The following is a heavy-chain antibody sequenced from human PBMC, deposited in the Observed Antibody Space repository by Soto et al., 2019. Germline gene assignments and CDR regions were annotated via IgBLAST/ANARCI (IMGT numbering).Heavy chain of an antibody. CDR2: INPNSGGT. D-gene: IGHD4-17*01. V-gene: IGHV1-2*02. Sequence: ASVKVSCKASGYTFSGYYIHWLRQAPGQGPEWMGWINPNSGGTNYAQKFRGRVTVTRDTPTSTAYMELSRLTSDDTAVYYCARVGGDDFGDSGGFDYWGQGTLVTVSS. J-gene: IGHJ4*02. CDR1: GYTFSGYY. CDR3: ARVGGDDFGDSGGFDY.